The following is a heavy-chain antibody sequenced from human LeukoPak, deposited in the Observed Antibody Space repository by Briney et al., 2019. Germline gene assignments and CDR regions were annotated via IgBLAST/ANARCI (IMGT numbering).Heavy chain of an antibody. CDR2: IYTSGRT. Sequence: SETLSLTCSVSAGSISSYYWSWIRQPAGEGLEWIGRIYTSGRTNYNPALKSRVTMSVDTSKNQFSLKLSSVTAADTAVYYCASAGTAAAFDIWGQGTMVTVSS. D-gene: IGHD1-1*01. CDR3: ASAGTAAAFDI. J-gene: IGHJ3*02. V-gene: IGHV4-4*07. CDR1: AGSISSYY.